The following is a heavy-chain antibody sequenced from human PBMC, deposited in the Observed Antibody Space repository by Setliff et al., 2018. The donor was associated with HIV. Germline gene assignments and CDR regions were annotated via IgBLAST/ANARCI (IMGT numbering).Heavy chain of an antibody. CDR2: ISGSGGST. D-gene: IGHD3-22*01. Sequence: PGGSLRLSCAASGFTFSSYGMHWVRQAPGKGLEWVSAISGSGGSTYYADSVKGRFTISRDNAKNSLYLQMNSLRAEDTAVYYCARTYYYDASGYYRPFDIWGQGTMVTVSS. CDR3: ARTYYYDASGYYRPFDI. J-gene: IGHJ3*02. CDR1: GFTFSSYG. V-gene: IGHV3-21*04.